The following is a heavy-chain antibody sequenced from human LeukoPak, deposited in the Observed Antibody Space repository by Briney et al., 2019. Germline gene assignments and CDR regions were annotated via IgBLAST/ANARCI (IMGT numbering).Heavy chain of an antibody. CDR2: ISGDGDST. V-gene: IGHV3-43*02. Sequence: GGSLRLSCAASGFTFDDYVMHWVRQAPGRGLEWVSLISGDGDSTYYAGAVKGRFTISRDNSKKSLYLQMNSLRTEDTALYYCTRQGARPDYWGQGTLVTVSS. J-gene: IGHJ4*02. CDR3: TRQGARPDY. CDR1: GFTFDDYV.